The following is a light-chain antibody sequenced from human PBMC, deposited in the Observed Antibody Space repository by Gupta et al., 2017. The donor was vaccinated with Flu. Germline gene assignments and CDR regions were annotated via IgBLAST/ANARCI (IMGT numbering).Light chain of an antibody. Sequence: QSALTQPASVSGSPGQSITISCTGTSSDIGGYDSVSWYQQHTGKVPKVMIYDVSIRPSGISNRFSGSKSDNTASLTISGLQAEDEADYYCSSFTTSSTLVFGGGTKLTVL. CDR1: SSDIGGYDS. V-gene: IGLV2-14*03. J-gene: IGLJ2*01. CDR3: SSFTTSSTLV. CDR2: DVS.